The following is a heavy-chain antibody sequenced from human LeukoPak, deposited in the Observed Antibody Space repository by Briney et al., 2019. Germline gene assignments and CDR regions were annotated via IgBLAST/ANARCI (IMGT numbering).Heavy chain of an antibody. CDR3: ARHSSSWYVRDYYGMDV. CDR2: IYPGDSDT. Sequence: GESLKISCKGSGYSFTIYWIGWVRQMPGKGLEWMGIIYPGDSDTRYSPSFQGQVTISADKSISTAYLQWSSLKASDTAMYYCARHSSSWYVRDYYGMDVWGQGTTVTVSS. CDR1: GYSFTIYW. D-gene: IGHD6-13*01. V-gene: IGHV5-51*01. J-gene: IGHJ6*02.